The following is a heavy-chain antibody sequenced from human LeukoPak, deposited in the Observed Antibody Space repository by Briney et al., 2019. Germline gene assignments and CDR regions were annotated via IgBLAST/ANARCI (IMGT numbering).Heavy chain of an antibody. CDR2: IYYTGST. Sequence: SETLSLTCTVSGGSISNYYWTWIRQPPGKGLEWIGYIYYTGSTNHNPSLKSRVTISVDTSKNQFSLKLSSVTAADTAVYYCARSRGYSYVDYWGQGTLVTVSS. CDR3: ARSRGYSYVDY. V-gene: IGHV4-59*08. J-gene: IGHJ4*02. D-gene: IGHD5-18*01. CDR1: GGSISNYY.